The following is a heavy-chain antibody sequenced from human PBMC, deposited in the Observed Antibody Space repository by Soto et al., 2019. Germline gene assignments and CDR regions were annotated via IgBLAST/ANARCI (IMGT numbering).Heavy chain of an antibody. D-gene: IGHD6-6*01. CDR1: GFSFTGYY. J-gene: IGHJ5*02. CDR3: AKDLTRQLAYWLDP. V-gene: IGHV1-2*02. Sequence: ASEKVSCKASGFSFTGYYIHWLRQAPGQGLEWMGWINAHSGGTEYAQKFQGRVTLTRDTSISTAYMTLSSLRSDDTSIYYCAKDLTRQLAYWLDPWGQGNQVTVSS. CDR2: INAHSGGT.